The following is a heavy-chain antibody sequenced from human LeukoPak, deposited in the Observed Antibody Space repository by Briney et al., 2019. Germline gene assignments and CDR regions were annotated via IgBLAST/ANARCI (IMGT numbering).Heavy chain of an antibody. CDR2: IYYSGST. V-gene: IGHV4-61*01. CDR1: GGSVSSGSYY. CDR3: ARDKDAFDI. Sequence: SETLSLTCTVSGGSVSSGSYYWNWIRQPPGKGLEWIGYIYYSGSTNYNLSLKSRVTISVDTSKNQFSLKLRSVTAADTAVCYCARDKDAFDIWGQGTMVTVSS. J-gene: IGHJ3*02.